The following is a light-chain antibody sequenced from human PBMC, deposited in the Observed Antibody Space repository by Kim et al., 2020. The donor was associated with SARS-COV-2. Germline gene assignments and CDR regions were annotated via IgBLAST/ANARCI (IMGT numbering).Light chain of an antibody. V-gene: IGKV3D-15*03. CDR1: HSVSSN. CDR3: QEYNSWPALS. J-gene: IGKJ4*01. CDR2: DTS. Sequence: VMTQSPATLSLSPGERATLSCRASHSVSSNVAWYQQKPGQAPRLLIYDTSIRASGIPARFSGSGSGTEFTLTISALQSEDFAVYYCQEYNSWPALSFGGGTKVDI.